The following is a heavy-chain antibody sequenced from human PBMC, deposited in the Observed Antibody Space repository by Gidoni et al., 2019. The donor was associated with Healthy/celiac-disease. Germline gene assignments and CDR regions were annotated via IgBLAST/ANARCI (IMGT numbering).Heavy chain of an antibody. J-gene: IGHJ3*02. Sequence: QVQLQESGPGLVKPSETLSLTCTVSGGSISSYYWSWIRQPAGKGLEWIGRIYTSGSTNYNPSLKSRVTMSVDTSKNQFSLKLSSVTAADTAVYYCARDRLCPHESSTSCYNDAFDIWGQGTMVTVTS. CDR2: IYTSGST. CDR3: ARDRLCPHESSTSCYNDAFDI. V-gene: IGHV4-4*07. D-gene: IGHD2-2*02. CDR1: GGSISSYY.